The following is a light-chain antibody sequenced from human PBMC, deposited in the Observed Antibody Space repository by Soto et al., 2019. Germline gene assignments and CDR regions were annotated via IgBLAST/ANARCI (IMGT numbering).Light chain of an antibody. CDR3: QHYDRRPPT. CDR2: DAS. CDR1: RAIGTN. J-gene: IGKJ1*01. V-gene: IGKV3-15*01. Sequence: EVVMTQSPATLSVSPGEGATLSCRATRAIGTNLGWYQQKPGQAPRLLIYDASIRDTGIPARFSGSGSGTEFTLTITSLQSEDFAVYYCQHYDRRPPTFGQGTKVEI.